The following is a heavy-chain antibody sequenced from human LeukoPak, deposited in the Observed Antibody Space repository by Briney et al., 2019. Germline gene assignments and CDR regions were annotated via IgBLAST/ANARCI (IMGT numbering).Heavy chain of an antibody. CDR1: GGSISSSSYY. J-gene: IGHJ4*02. CDR2: IYYSGST. Sequence: PSETLSLTCTVSGGSISSSSYYWGWIRQPPGKGLEWIGSIYYSGSTYYNPSLKSRVTISVDTSKNQFSLKLSPVTAADTAVYYCARYRGASGYHFDYWGQGTLVTVSS. V-gene: IGHV4-39*01. D-gene: IGHD5-12*01. CDR3: ARYRGASGYHFDY.